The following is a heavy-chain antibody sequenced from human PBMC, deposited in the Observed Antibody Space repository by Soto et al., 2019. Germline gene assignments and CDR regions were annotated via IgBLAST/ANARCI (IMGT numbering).Heavy chain of an antibody. V-gene: IGHV3-30-3*01. CDR3: ARDPREPTYYLDY. D-gene: IGHD1-26*01. J-gene: IGHJ4*02. Sequence: QVQLVESGGGVVQPGRSLRLSCAASGFTFHSFTMHWVRQTPGKGLEWVALISNDGSNEYYADSVKGRFTISRDNSKSTLYLQMNSLRTDDTALYYCARDPREPTYYLDYWGQGTLVTVSS. CDR2: ISNDGSNE. CDR1: GFTFHSFT.